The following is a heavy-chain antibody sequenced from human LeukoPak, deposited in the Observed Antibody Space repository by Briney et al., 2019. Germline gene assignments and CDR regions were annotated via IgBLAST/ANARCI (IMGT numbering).Heavy chain of an antibody. Sequence: SETLSLTCTVSGGSISRSSYYWGWIRQPPGKGLEWIGSIYYSGSTYYNPSLKSRVTISVDTSKNQFSLKLSSVTAADTAVYYCATTASGWTRYLDYWGQGTLVTVSS. CDR2: IYYSGST. CDR1: GGSISRSSYY. CDR3: ATTASGWTRYLDY. D-gene: IGHD6-19*01. V-gene: IGHV4-39*07. J-gene: IGHJ4*02.